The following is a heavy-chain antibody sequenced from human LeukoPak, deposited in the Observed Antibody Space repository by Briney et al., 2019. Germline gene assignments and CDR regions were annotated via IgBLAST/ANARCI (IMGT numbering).Heavy chain of an antibody. CDR3: ARDRDSSSFYYYYMDV. Sequence: ASVKVSCKASGYTFTSYDINWVRQATGQGLEWMGWMNPNSGNTGYAQKFQGRVTMTRNTSISTAYMELSSLRSEDTAVYYCARDRDSSSFYYYYMDVWGKGTTVTVSS. CDR2: MNPNSGNT. J-gene: IGHJ6*03. V-gene: IGHV1-8*01. CDR1: GYTFTSYD. D-gene: IGHD6-13*01.